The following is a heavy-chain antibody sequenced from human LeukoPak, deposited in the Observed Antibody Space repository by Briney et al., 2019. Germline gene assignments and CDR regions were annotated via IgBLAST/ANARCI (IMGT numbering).Heavy chain of an antibody. CDR1: GFTFSSYG. CDR3: ARDVKALRYYFDY. Sequence: GGSLRLSCAASGFTFSSYGMHWVRQAPGKGLEWVAVIWYDGSNKYYADSVKGRFTISRDNSKNTLYLQMNSLRAEDTAVYYCARDVKALRYYFDYWGQGTLVTVSS. J-gene: IGHJ4*02. D-gene: IGHD2/OR15-2a*01. CDR2: IWYDGSNK. V-gene: IGHV3-33*01.